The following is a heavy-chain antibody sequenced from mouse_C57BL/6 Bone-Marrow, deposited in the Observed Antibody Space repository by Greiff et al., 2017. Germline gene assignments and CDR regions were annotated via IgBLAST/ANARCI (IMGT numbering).Heavy chain of an antibody. V-gene: IGHV14-1*01. Sequence: VQLQQSGAELVRPGASVKLSCTASGFNIKDYYMHWVKQRPEQGLEWIGRIDPEDGATEYAPKFQSKATMTADTSSNTAYLQLSSLTSEDTAVYYCTTRYGLLTGFAYWGQGTLVTVSA. CDR1: GFNIKDYY. CDR2: IDPEDGAT. CDR3: TTRYGLLTGFAY. J-gene: IGHJ3*01. D-gene: IGHD1-1*02.